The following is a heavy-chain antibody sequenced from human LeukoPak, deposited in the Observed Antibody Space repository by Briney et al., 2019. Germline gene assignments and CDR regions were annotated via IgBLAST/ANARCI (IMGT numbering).Heavy chain of an antibody. CDR1: GYSISSGYY. V-gene: IGHV4-38-2*01. D-gene: IGHD3-10*01. J-gene: IGHJ6*03. Sequence: PSETLSLTCAVSGYSISSGYYWGRIRQPPGKGLEWIGSIYHSGSTYYNPSLKSRVTISVDTSKNQFSLKLSSVTAADTAVYYCARALGTMVRGTNYYYYYYMDVWGKGTTVTVSS. CDR3: ARALGTMVRGTNYYYYYYMDV. CDR2: IYHSGST.